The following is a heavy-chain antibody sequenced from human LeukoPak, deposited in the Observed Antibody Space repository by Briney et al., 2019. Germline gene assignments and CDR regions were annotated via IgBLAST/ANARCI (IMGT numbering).Heavy chain of an antibody. V-gene: IGHV4-59*08. CDR3: ARHGSPRGVVVTAIDY. Sequence: KTSETLSLTCTVSGGSISSYYWSWIRQPPGKGLEWIWYIYYSGGTNYNPSLKSRVTISVDTSKNQFSLKLSSVTAADTAVYYCARHGSPRGVVVTAIDYWGQGTLVTVSS. D-gene: IGHD2-21*02. CDR1: GGSISSYY. J-gene: IGHJ4*02. CDR2: IYYSGGT.